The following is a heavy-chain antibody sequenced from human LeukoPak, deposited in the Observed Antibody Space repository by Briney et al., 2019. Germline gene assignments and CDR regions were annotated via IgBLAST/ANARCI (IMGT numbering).Heavy chain of an antibody. D-gene: IGHD1-26*01. J-gene: IGHJ4*02. Sequence: PGGSLRLSCAASGFTFSSYGMSWVRQAPGKGLEWVSAISGSGGSTYYADSVKGRFTISRDNSKNTLYLQMNSLRPEDSAVYYCAKDDSVSYYYFDYWGQGTLVTVSS. CDR3: AKDDSVSYYYFDY. V-gene: IGHV3-23*01. CDR1: GFTFSSYG. CDR2: ISGSGGST.